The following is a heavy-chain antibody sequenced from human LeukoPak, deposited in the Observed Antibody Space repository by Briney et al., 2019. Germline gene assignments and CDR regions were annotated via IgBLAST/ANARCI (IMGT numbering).Heavy chain of an antibody. V-gene: IGHV1-69*06. CDR1: GGTFSSYA. CDR2: IIPIFGTA. J-gene: IGHJ4*02. Sequence: ASVKVSCKASGGTFSSYAISWARQAPGQGLEWMGGIIPIFGTANHAQKFQGRVTITADKSTSTAYMELSSLRSEDTAVYYCARSLQLVYYFDYWGQGTLVTVSS. CDR3: ARSLQLVYYFDY. D-gene: IGHD6-13*01.